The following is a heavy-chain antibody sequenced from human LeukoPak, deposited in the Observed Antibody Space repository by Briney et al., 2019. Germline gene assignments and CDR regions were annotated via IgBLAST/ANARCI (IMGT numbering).Heavy chain of an antibody. V-gene: IGHV4-59*08. D-gene: IGHD5-12*01. CDR2: IYYSGST. CDR3: AGHKGYSGYDY. Sequence: PSETLSLTCTVSGGSISSYYWSWIRQPPGKGLEWIGYIYYSGSTNYNPSLKSRVTISVDTSKNQFSLKLSSVTAADTAVYYCAGHKGYSGYDYWGQGTLVTVSS. CDR1: GGSISSYY. J-gene: IGHJ4*02.